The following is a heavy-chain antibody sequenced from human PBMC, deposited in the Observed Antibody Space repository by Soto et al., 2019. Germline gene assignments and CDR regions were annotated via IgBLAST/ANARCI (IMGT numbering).Heavy chain of an antibody. CDR3: SRGVVSMIRGLIIPAPQNFDY. CDR2: ITAGKGYT. J-gene: IGHJ4*01. Sequence: GAAGKVSCQGSGYCFPRYGLHLVRQAPGQRPEWMGWITAGKGYTNYSQKFQGRVTITRDTSASTAYMELTNLRSEDTAVYYCSRGVVSMIRGLIIPAPQNFDYWG. V-gene: IGHV1-3*01. CDR1: GYCFPRYG. D-gene: IGHD3-10*01.